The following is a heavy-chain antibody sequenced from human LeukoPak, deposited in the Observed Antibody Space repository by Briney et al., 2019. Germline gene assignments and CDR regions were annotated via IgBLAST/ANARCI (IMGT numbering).Heavy chain of an antibody. CDR1: GFTFSDYW. J-gene: IGHJ4*02. D-gene: IGHD3-16*01. CDR2: IKPDGSEI. V-gene: IGHV3-7*01. Sequence: QPGGSLRLSCAASGFTFSDYWMDWVRQTPGEGLEWVANIKPDGSEIYYVDSVKGRFTISRDNAKNSLYLQMNSLRAEDTAVYYCAKDSYGSLDYWGQGTLITVSS. CDR3: AKDSYGSLDY.